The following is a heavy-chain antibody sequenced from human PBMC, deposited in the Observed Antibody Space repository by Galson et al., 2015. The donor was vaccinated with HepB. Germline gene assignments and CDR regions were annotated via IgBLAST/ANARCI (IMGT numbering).Heavy chain of an antibody. J-gene: IGHJ4*02. V-gene: IGHV3-21*04. D-gene: IGHD3-16*01. Sequence: SLRLSCAASGFTFSSYSMNWVRQAPGKGLEWVSSISSSNNYIYYADSVKGRFTISRDNAKNSLYLQMNSLRVEDTAFCYCARESNWGLFDYWGQGTLVTVSS. CDR2: ISSSNNYI. CDR3: ARESNWGLFDY. CDR1: GFTFSSYS.